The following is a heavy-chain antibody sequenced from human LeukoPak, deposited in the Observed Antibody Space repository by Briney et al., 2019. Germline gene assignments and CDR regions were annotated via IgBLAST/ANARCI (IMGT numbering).Heavy chain of an antibody. V-gene: IGHV4-59*01. Sequence: SETPSLTCTVSGVSISSYYWSWIRQPPGKGLEWIGYICNSGSTNYNPSLKSRVTISIDTSKNQFSLKLNSVTAADTAVYYCGAESERWLVRSWGQGTLVTVSS. CDR1: GVSISSYY. D-gene: IGHD6-19*01. CDR3: GAESERWLVRS. CDR2: ICNSGST. J-gene: IGHJ4*02.